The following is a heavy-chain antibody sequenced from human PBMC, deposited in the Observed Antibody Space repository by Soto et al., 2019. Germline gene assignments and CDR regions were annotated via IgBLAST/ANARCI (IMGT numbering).Heavy chain of an antibody. CDR3: ARSQTQDFWSGYYFDY. D-gene: IGHD3-3*01. V-gene: IGHV4-31*03. J-gene: IGHJ4*02. Sequence: QVQLQESGPGLVKPSQTLSLTCTVSGGSISSGGYYWSWIRQHPGKGLEWIGYIYYSGSTYYNPSLKIRVTISVDTSKNQFSLKLSSVTAADTAVYYCARSQTQDFWSGYYFDYRGQGTLVTVSS. CDR1: GGSISSGGYY. CDR2: IYYSGST.